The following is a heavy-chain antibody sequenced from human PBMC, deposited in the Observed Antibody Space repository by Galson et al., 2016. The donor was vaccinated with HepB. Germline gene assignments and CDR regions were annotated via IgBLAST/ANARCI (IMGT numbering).Heavy chain of an antibody. CDR2: IKSKTYGATT. D-gene: IGHD2-2*02. CDR3: TISDCSTSTCYKPESYFYYYGMDV. CDR1: GISFSNAW. J-gene: IGHJ6*02. Sequence: SLRLSCAASGISFSNAWMSWVRQAPGKGLEWVGRIKSKTYGATTDYAAPVKGRFTISRADSKNTLYLQMNSLKTEDQAVYYCTISDCSTSTCYKPESYFYYYGMDVWGQGTTVTVSS. V-gene: IGHV3-15*01.